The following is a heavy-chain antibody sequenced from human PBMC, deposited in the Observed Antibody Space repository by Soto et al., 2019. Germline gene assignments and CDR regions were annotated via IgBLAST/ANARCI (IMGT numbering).Heavy chain of an antibody. D-gene: IGHD6-6*01. V-gene: IGHV4-61*01. CDR2: IYYSGST. CDR1: GGSVSSGSYY. CDR3: ARSPRSSSSRTTEYYYYYGMDV. J-gene: IGHJ6*02. Sequence: SETLSLTCTVSGGSVSSGSYYWSWIRQPPGKGLEWIGYIYYSGSTNYNPSLKSRVTISVDTSKNQFSLKLSSVTAADTAMYYCARSPRSSSSRTTEYYYYYGMDVWGQGTTVTVSS.